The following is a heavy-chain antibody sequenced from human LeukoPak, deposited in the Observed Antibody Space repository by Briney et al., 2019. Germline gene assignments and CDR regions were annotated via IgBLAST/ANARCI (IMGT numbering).Heavy chain of an antibody. CDR1: GFTSSTYN. CDR3: ARDSGDGSGSYYAYGMDV. D-gene: IGHD3-10*01. CDR2: ISRSSIYI. J-gene: IGHJ6*02. Sequence: GGSRTPAWPPSGFTSSTYNMNCARHAPGKGLEWDSSISRSSIYIYHADSVKGRFTISRDNAEHSLYLQRNSLRAEDTAVYYCARDSGDGSGSYYAYGMDVWGQGTTVTVSS. V-gene: IGHV3-21*01.